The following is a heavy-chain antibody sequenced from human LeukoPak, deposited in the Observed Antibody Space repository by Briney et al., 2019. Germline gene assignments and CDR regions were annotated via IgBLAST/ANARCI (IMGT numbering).Heavy chain of an antibody. CDR3: ARAPPDIVVVVAATSYGMDV. V-gene: IGHV1-18*01. J-gene: IGHJ6*02. D-gene: IGHD2-15*01. CDR1: GYTFTSYG. Sequence: ASVKVSCKASGYTFTSYGISWVRQAPGQGLEWMGWISAYNGNTNYAQKFQGRVTITADNSTSTAYTELSSLRSEDTAVYYCARAPPDIVVVVAATSYGMDVWGQGTTVTVSS. CDR2: ISAYNGNT.